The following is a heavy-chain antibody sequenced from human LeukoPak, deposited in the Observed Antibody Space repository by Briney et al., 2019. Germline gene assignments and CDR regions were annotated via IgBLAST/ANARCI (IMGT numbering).Heavy chain of an antibody. J-gene: IGHJ6*02. CDR1: GFTFSSYG. CDR3: ARDQYYDILTGYPLGGYGMDV. Sequence: TGGSLRLSCAASGFTFSSYGMHWVRQAPGKGLEWVAVIWYDGSNKYYADSVKGRFTISRDNSKNTLYLQMNSLGAEDTAVYYCARDQYYDILTGYPLGGYGMDVWGQGTTVTVSS. CDR2: IWYDGSNK. V-gene: IGHV3-33*01. D-gene: IGHD3-9*01.